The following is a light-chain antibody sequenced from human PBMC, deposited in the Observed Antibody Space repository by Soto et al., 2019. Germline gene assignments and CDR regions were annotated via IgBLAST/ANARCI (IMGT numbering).Light chain of an antibody. Sequence: IQMTQSPSTLSASVGDRVTITCRASQSIGILLAWYQQKPGTAPKLMIYDASNLGSGVPSRFRGRGSGTEFSLTISGLQPEDFATYYCQQYHTYWTFGQGTKVDVK. CDR3: QQYHTYWT. V-gene: IGKV1-5*01. CDR1: QSIGIL. J-gene: IGKJ1*01. CDR2: DAS.